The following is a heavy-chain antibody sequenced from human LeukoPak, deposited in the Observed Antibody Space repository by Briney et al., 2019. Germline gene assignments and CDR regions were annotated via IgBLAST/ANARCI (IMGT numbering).Heavy chain of an antibody. J-gene: IGHJ4*02. V-gene: IGHV3-30*18. CDR2: ISYDGTNK. CDR1: GFTFSNYG. D-gene: IGHD6-19*01. Sequence: GGSLRLSCAASGFTFSNYGMHWVRQAPGKGLEWVAIISYDGTNKYYADSVKGRFTISRDNSKNTLYLQMNSLRADDTAVYYCVKNGEQWLVEQFFDYWGQGTLVTVSS. CDR3: VKNGEQWLVEQFFDY.